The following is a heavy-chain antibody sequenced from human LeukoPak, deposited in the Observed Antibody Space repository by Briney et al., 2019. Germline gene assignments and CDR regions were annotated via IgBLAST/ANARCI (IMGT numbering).Heavy chain of an antibody. CDR3: TRDLGQVVAGTAFDM. V-gene: IGHV1-18*01. CDR1: GYTFTDFG. CDR2: ITPYNGNT. D-gene: IGHD6-19*01. Sequence: GASVKVSCKTSGYTFTDFGINWVRHAPGQGLEWLVWITPYNGNTNHLQNLQGRITMTTDTSTSTAYLELRSLTSDDTAVYYCTRDLGQVVAGTAFDMWGQGTMVIVSS. J-gene: IGHJ3*02.